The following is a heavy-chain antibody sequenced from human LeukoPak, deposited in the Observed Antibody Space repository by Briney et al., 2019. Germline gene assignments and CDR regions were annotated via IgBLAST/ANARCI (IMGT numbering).Heavy chain of an antibody. CDR2: IKQDGSEK. V-gene: IGHV3-7*01. CDR1: GFTFSKYW. J-gene: IGHJ4*02. CDR3: ARDPTAAGTGY. D-gene: IGHD6-13*01. Sequence: GGSLRLSCVASGFTFSKYWMTWVRQAPGKGLEWVANIKQDGSEKYYVDSVKGRFTISRDNAENSLYLQMNSLTAEDTAIYYCARDPTAAGTGYWGRGTLVTVSS.